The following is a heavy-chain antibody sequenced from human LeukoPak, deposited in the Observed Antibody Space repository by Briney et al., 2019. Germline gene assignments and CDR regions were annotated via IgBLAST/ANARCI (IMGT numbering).Heavy chain of an antibody. CDR3: SREIWTGYQGRVYNWFDP. V-gene: IGHV1-69*04. CDR2: IIPILGIA. D-gene: IGHD3/OR15-3a*01. J-gene: IGHJ5*02. Sequence: SVKVSCKASGGTFSSYAISWVRQAPGQGLEWMGRIIPILGIANYAQKFQGRVTITADNSTSTAYMELNSLRCEGRGVCLGSREIWTGYQGRVYNWFDPWGQGTLDTVSS. CDR1: GGTFSSYA.